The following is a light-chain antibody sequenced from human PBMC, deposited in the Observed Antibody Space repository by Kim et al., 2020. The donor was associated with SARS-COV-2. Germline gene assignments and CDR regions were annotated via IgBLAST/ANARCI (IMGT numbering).Light chain of an antibody. V-gene: IGKV3-20*01. CDR3: QQYGHSPPIT. Sequence: SPGERATRTCRASQTVNRYLGWYQQKPGQAPTLLIYSVSTRAAGIPDRFSGSGSGTDFTLTISRLEPEDFAVYYCQQYGHSPPITFGQGTRLEIK. CDR2: SVS. CDR1: QTVNRY. J-gene: IGKJ5*01.